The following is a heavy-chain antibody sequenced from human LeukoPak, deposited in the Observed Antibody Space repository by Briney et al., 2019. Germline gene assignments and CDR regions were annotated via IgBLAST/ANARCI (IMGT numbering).Heavy chain of an antibody. Sequence: ASVKVSCKASGGTFTIYAISWVRQAPGQGLEWMGGIIPIFGTANYAQKFQGRVTITADESTSTAYMELSSLRSEDTAVYYCARVVMATINYYYYYMDVWGKGTTVTVSS. CDR1: GGTFTIYA. CDR2: IIPIFGTA. J-gene: IGHJ6*03. CDR3: ARVVMATINYYYYYMDV. D-gene: IGHD5-24*01. V-gene: IGHV1-69*01.